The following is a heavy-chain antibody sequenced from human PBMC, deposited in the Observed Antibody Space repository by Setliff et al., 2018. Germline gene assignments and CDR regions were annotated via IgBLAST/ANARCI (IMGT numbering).Heavy chain of an antibody. CDR3: ARGRVMGELQVWFDP. Sequence: GGSLRLSCAASGFTFSSYGMHWVRQAPGKGLEWVTVIWYDGSNKYYADSVKGRFTISRDNSKNTLYLQMNSLRAEDTAVYYCARGRVMGELQVWFDPWGQGTLVTVSS. D-gene: IGHD1-26*01. CDR2: IWYDGSNK. J-gene: IGHJ5*02. V-gene: IGHV3-33*01. CDR1: GFTFSSYG.